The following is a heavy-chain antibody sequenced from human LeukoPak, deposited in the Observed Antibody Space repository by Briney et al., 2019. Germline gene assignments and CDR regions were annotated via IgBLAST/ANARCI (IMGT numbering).Heavy chain of an antibody. V-gene: IGHV3-23*01. CDR2: ISGSGGST. Sequence: GGSLRLSCAASGFTFSSYAMSWVRQAPGKGLEWVSAISGSGGSTYYADSVKGRFTISRDNSKNTLYLQMNSLRAEDTAVYYCASPAKGYYDSSGYYLEYWGQGTLVTVSS. CDR3: ASPAKGYYDSSGYYLEY. D-gene: IGHD3-22*01. J-gene: IGHJ4*02. CDR1: GFTFSSYA.